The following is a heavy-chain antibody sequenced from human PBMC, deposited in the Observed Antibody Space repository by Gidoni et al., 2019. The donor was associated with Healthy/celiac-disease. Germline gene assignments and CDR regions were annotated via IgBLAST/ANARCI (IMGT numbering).Heavy chain of an antibody. CDR3: ARDGDWALAVAPTDDAFDI. CDR1: GGTFSSYA. J-gene: IGHJ3*02. Sequence: QVQLVQSGAEVKKPGSSVRVSCKASGGTFSSYAISWVRQAPGQGLEWMGGIIPIFDTAHYAQNFQGRVTITADKSTSTAYMELSSLRSEDTAVYYCARDGDWALAVAPTDDAFDIWGQGTMVTVSS. CDR2: IIPIFDTA. D-gene: IGHD6-19*01. V-gene: IGHV1-69*06.